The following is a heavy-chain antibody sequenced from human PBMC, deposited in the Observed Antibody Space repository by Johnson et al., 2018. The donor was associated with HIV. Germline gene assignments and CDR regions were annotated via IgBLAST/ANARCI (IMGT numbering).Heavy chain of an antibody. CDR3: APLGDAFDI. Sequence: QMLLVESGGGVVQPGGSLRLSCAASGFTISPYGMHWVRQAPGNGLEWVAFIWYDRSKEYYADSVKGRFAISRDNSKNTLYLQMNSLRAEDTAVYYCAPLGDAFDIWGQGTMVTVS. V-gene: IGHV3-30*02. D-gene: IGHD7-27*01. CDR1: GFTISPYG. CDR2: IWYDRSKE. J-gene: IGHJ3*02.